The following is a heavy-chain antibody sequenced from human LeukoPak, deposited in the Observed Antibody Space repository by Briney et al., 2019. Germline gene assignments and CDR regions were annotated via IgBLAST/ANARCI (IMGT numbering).Heavy chain of an antibody. J-gene: IGHJ4*02. V-gene: IGHV3-48*01. CDR2: ISSSSATI. Sequence: GGSLRLSCEGSGFSLSAYNMNWVRQAPGKGLESVSYISSSSATIFYADSVKGRFTISRDNAKNSLYLQMNSLRPEDTAVYYCARGRDYGDYAWDYWGQGTLVTVSS. D-gene: IGHD4-17*01. CDR3: ARGRDYGDYAWDY. CDR1: GFSLSAYN.